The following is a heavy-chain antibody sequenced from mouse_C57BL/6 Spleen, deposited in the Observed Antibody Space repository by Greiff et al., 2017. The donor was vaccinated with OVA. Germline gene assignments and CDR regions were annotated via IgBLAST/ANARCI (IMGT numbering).Heavy chain of an antibody. CDR1: GYAFSSYW. CDR3: ARDWDGDYFDY. CDR2: IYPGDGDT. Sequence: QVQLQQSGAELVKPGASVKISCKASGYAFSSYWMNWVKQRPGKGLEWIGQIYPGDGDTNYNGKFKGKATLTADKSSSTAYMQLSSLTSEDSAVYFCARDWDGDYFDYWGQGTTLTVSS. J-gene: IGHJ2*01. V-gene: IGHV1-80*01. D-gene: IGHD4-1*01.